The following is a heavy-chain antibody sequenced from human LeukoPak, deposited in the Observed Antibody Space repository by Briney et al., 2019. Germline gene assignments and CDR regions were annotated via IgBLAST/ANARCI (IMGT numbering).Heavy chain of an antibody. CDR1: GFTFSSYG. CDR3: AKSSDSSGRYTHGMDV. V-gene: IGHV3-30*18. J-gene: IGHJ6*02. D-gene: IGHD3-22*01. Sequence: GRSLRLSCAASGFTFSSYGMHWVRQAPGKGLEWVAVISYDGSNKYYADSVRGRFTISRDNSRNTVYLQMNSLRAEDTAIYYCAKSSDSSGRYTHGMDVWGQGTTVTVSS. CDR2: ISYDGSNK.